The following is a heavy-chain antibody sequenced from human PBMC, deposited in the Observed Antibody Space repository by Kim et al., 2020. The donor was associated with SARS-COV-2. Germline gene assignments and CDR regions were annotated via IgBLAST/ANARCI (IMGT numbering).Heavy chain of an antibody. J-gene: IGHJ6*02. D-gene: IGHD4-4*01. V-gene: IGHV4-59*01. Sequence: NSTPSLRGRVNISVDTSKNQFSLKLTSVTAADTAVYYCARDRLNSNSGLDVWGQGTTVTVSS. CDR3: ARDRLNSNSGLDV.